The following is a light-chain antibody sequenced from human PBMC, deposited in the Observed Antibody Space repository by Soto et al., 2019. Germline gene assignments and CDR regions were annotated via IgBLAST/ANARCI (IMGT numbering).Light chain of an antibody. CDR3: QQCGSSPMYT. CDR2: SAS. J-gene: IGKJ2*01. Sequence: EIVLTQSPGTLSLSPGERATLSCRASQSVGRNCLAWYQQKPGQAPRLLTFSASYRVTGVPDRFSGSGSGTDFTLTIGRLAPEELAVYYCQQCGSSPMYTFGQGTTLEI. V-gene: IGKV3-20*01. CDR1: QSVGRNC.